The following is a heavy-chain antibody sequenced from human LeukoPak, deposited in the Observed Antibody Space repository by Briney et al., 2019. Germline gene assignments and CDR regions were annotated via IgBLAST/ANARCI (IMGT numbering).Heavy chain of an antibody. CDR2: ITRSGDAT. CDR3: HGGYAYAPENVDY. D-gene: IGHD3-16*01. J-gene: IGHJ4*02. Sequence: GGSLRLSCAATGLLFINYAMSWVRLSPGKGLEWIAAITRSGDATHYADSVKGRFTIFRDNGKNTVYLQMTGLTVDDSGVYYCHGGYAYAPENVDYWGQGTLVTVSS. CDR1: GLLFINYA. V-gene: IGHV3-23*01.